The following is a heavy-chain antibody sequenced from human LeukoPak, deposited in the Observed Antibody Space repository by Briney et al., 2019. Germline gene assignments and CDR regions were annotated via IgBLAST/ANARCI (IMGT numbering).Heavy chain of an antibody. D-gene: IGHD3-22*01. V-gene: IGHV4-39*07. CDR3: ARDRYYYDSSGYYYFDY. CDR2: IYYSGST. Sequence: PSETLSLTCTVSGGSIRSSSYWWGWIRQPPGKGLEWIGSIYYSGSTYYNPSLKSRVTISVDTSKNQFSLKLSSVTAADTAVYYCARDRYYYDSSGYYYFDYWGQGTLVTVSS. CDR1: GGSIRSSSYW. J-gene: IGHJ4*02.